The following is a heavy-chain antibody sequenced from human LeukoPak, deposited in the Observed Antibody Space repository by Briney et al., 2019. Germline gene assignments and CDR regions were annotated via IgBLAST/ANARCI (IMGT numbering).Heavy chain of an antibody. J-gene: IGHJ6*03. CDR3: ATLRRAARYLYMDV. CDR2: INHSGST. Sequence: PSETLSLTCAVYGGSFSGYYWSWIRQPPGKGLEWIGEINHSGSTNYNPSLKSRVTISVDTSKNQFSLRLSSVTAADTAVYYCATLRRAARYLYMDVWGKGTTVTVSS. V-gene: IGHV4-34*01. CDR1: GGSFSGYY. D-gene: IGHD6-6*01.